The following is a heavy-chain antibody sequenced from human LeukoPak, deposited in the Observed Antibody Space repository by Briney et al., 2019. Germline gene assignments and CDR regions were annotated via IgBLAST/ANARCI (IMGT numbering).Heavy chain of an antibody. J-gene: IGHJ4*02. CDR2: IYYSGST. CDR3: ARLDDYYFDY. D-gene: IGHD2-2*03. V-gene: IGHV4-59*08. Sequence: PSETLSLTCTVSGGSIRSYYWSWIRQTPGKGLEWIGYIYYSGSTNYNPSLKSRVTISVDTSKDQFSLKLSSVTAADTAVYYCARLDDYYFDYWGQGTLVTVSS. CDR1: GGSIRSYY.